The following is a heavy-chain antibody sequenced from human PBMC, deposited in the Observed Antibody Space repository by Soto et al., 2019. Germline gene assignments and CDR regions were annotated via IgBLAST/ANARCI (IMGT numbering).Heavy chain of an antibody. V-gene: IGHV4-39*01. D-gene: IGHD3-16*01. Sequence: SETLSLTCTVSGGSISSSSYYWGWIRQPPGKGLEWIGSIYYSGSTYYNPSLKSRVTISVDTSKNQFSLKLSSVTAADTAVYYCARHGGPHYYYYGMDVWGQGTTVTAP. CDR1: GGSISSSSYY. CDR2: IYYSGST. J-gene: IGHJ6*02. CDR3: ARHGGPHYYYYGMDV.